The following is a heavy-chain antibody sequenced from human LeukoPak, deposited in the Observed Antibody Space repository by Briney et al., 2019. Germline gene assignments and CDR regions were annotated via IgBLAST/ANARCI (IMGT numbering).Heavy chain of an antibody. D-gene: IGHD3-10*01. CDR1: GFIFSSYG. J-gene: IGHJ5*02. CDR2: ITGGGGTT. CDR3: AKDWLQYYYGSGDTNYFDP. Sequence: GSLRLSCAASGFIFSSYGMHWVRQAPGKGLEWVSIITGGGGTTYYADSVKGRFTISRDNSQNTLYLQMNSLRAEDTAVYYCAKDWLQYYYGSGDTNYFDPWGQGTLVTVSS. V-gene: IGHV3-NL1*01.